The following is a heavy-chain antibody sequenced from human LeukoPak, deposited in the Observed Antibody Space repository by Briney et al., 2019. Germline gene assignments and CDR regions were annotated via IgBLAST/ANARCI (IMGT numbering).Heavy chain of an antibody. Sequence: GGSLRLSCAASGFTFSTYAVNWVRQAPGKGLEWVSTISGSGGSTYYADSVKGRFTISRDNSKNTLYLQMNSLRAEDTAVYYCAKGTALRFLEWFDGWGQGTLVTVSS. CDR1: GFTFSTYA. V-gene: IGHV3-23*01. J-gene: IGHJ5*02. D-gene: IGHD3-3*01. CDR2: ISGSGGST. CDR3: AKGTALRFLEWFDG.